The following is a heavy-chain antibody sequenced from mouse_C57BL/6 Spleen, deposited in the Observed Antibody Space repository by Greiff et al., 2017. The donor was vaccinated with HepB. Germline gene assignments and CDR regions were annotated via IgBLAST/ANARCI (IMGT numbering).Heavy chain of an antibody. CDR1: GYAFSSSW. Sequence: VKLQQSGPELVKPGASVKISCKASGYAFSSSWMNWVKQRPGKGLEWIGRIYPGDGDTNYNGKFKGKATLTADKSSSTAYMQLSSLTSEDSAVYFCARWLLEYFDVWGTGTTVTVSS. V-gene: IGHV1-82*01. CDR3: ARWLLEYFDV. CDR2: IYPGDGDT. J-gene: IGHJ1*03. D-gene: IGHD2-3*01.